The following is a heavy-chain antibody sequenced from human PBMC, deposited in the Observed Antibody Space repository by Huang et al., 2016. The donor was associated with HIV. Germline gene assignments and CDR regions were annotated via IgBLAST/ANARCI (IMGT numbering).Heavy chain of an antibody. CDR3: ARLPGSITMIRGVITDPY. D-gene: IGHD3-10*01. Sequence: QLQLQESGPGLVKPSETLSLTCTVSGGSIRSDNYYWGWIRQPPVKGLEWIGSIYYSGSTYYNPSLQSRGTITVDTSKNHFSLKMRSVTAADTAVYYCARLPGSITMIRGVITDPYWGQGTLVTVSS. CDR1: GGSIRSDNYY. CDR2: IYYSGST. J-gene: IGHJ4*02. V-gene: IGHV4-39*02.